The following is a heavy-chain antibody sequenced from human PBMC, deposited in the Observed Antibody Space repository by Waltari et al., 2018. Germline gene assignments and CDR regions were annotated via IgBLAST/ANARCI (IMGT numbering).Heavy chain of an antibody. Sequence: QIQLVQSGGEVKKPGDSVKVSCKASGYMFRNFGIFWVRQAPGQGLVFMGWVSTYTGTTTDAQTLQGRLPLTTDPSESTAYMELRSLTSDDTAVYYCARDRRDDNNSVRWLDPWGQGTLVTVSS. CDR1: GYMFRNFG. CDR2: VSTYTGTT. J-gene: IGHJ5*02. CDR3: ARDRRDDNNSVRWLDP. D-gene: IGHD3-10*02. V-gene: IGHV1-18*01.